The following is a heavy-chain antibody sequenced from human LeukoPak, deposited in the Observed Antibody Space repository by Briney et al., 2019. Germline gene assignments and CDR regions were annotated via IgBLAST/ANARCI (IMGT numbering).Heavy chain of an antibody. CDR2: IYYSGST. J-gene: IGHJ3*02. D-gene: IGHD3-22*01. CDR3: ARPRLGSGYLDAFDI. CDR1: GGSISSGGYY. Sequence: PSETLSLTCTVSGGSISSGGYYWRWIRQHPGKGLEWIGYIYYSGSTYYNPSLKSRVTISVDTSKNQFSLKLSSVTAADTAVYYCARPRLGSGYLDAFDIWGQGTMVTVSS. V-gene: IGHV4-31*03.